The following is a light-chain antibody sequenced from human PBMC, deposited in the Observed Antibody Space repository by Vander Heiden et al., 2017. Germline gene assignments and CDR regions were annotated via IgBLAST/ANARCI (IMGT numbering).Light chain of an antibody. CDR1: QSVSSSY. CDR3: QQYGSSPYT. V-gene: IGKV3-20*01. J-gene: IGKJ2*01. Sequence: EIALTQSPGTLSLSPAERATLSCRASQSVSSSYLAWYQQKPGQAPRLLIYGASSRATGIPERFSGSGSGTDFTLTIRRLEPEDFAVYYCQQYGSSPYTFGQGTKLEIK. CDR2: GAS.